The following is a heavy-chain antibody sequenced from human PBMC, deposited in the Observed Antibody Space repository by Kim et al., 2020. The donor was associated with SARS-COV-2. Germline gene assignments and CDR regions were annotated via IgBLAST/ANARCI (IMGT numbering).Heavy chain of an antibody. CDR2: ISAYNGNT. CDR1: GYTFTSYG. J-gene: IGHJ6*02. D-gene: IGHD3-10*01. Sequence: ASVKVSCKASGYTFTSYGISWVRQAPGQGLEWMGWISAYNGNTNYAQKLQGRVTMTTDTSTSTAYMELRSLRSDDTAVYYCARDLTMVRGVISSYYYGMDVWGRGTTVTVSS. V-gene: IGHV1-18*01. CDR3: ARDLTMVRGVISSYYYGMDV.